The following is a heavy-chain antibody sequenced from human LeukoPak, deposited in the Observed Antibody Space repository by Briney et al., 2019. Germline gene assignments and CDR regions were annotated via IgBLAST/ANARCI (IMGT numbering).Heavy chain of an antibody. CDR2: ISSNGGST. Sequence: VGSLGVSCAASGFTFSSYAMHWVRQAPGKGMEYVSAISSNGGSTYYANSVKGRFTISRDNSKNTLYLEMGSLRAEDMAVYYCARRLYSSGSGYAFDIWGQGTMVTVSS. CDR1: GFTFSSYA. CDR3: ARRLYSSGSGYAFDI. D-gene: IGHD6-19*01. J-gene: IGHJ3*02. V-gene: IGHV3-64*01.